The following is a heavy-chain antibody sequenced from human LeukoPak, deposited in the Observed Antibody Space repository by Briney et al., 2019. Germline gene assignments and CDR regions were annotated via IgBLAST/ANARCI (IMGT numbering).Heavy chain of an antibody. CDR3: ARGSYCGGDCYSGWFDP. Sequence: SQTLSLTCAVSGGSINSGGYSWSWIRQPPGKGLEWIEYLYHSGSTYYNPSLKSRVTISVDRSKNQFSLKLSSVTAADTAVYYCARGSYCGGDCYSGWFDPWGQGTLVTVSS. CDR2: LYHSGST. CDR1: GGSINSGGYS. D-gene: IGHD2-21*02. J-gene: IGHJ5*02. V-gene: IGHV4-30-2*01.